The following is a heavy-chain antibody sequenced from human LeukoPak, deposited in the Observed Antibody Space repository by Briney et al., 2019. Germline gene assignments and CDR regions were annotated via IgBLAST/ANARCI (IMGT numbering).Heavy chain of an antibody. CDR1: GYTFSSYAYG. D-gene: IGHD4-23*01. V-gene: IGHV1-18*01. J-gene: IGHJ4*02. Sequence: GASVKVSCKAPGYTFSSYAYGISWVRQAPGQGLEWMGWISVYNGNTNYAQKLQDRVTMTTDTSTNTTYMELRSLRSDDTAVYYCARVPRDGGIDYWGQGTLVTVSS. CDR3: ARVPRDGGIDY. CDR2: ISVYNGNT.